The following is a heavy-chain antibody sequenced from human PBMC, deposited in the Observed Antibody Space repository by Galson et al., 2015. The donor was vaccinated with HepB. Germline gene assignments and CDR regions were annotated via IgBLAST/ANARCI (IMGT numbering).Heavy chain of an antibody. CDR1: GFTFSDYA. Sequence: SLRLSCAASGFTFSDYAMHWVRQAPGKGLEWVTVISYHGGNKYYAENVKGRFTITRDNSKNTLYLQMNSLRAEDTAVYYCVRGKDFASESTRNNWFDPWGQGNLVTVSS. D-gene: IGHD3-10*01. CDR2: ISYHGGNK. CDR3: VRGKDFASESTRNNWFDP. J-gene: IGHJ5*02. V-gene: IGHV3-30-3*01.